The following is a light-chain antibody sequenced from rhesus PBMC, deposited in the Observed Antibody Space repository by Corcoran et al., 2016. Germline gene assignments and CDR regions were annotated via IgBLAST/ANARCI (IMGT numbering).Light chain of an antibody. Sequence: DIQMTQSPSSLSASVGDTVTITCQASQGISTWLAWFQQTPGTDPKLLIYKTSNLQSGVPSRLSGSESGKEFTLTISSLQPEDFATYYCQQYSDTPFTFGPGTKLDIK. CDR1: QGISTW. CDR2: KTS. CDR3: QQYSDTPFT. V-gene: IGKV1-21*01. J-gene: IGKJ3*01.